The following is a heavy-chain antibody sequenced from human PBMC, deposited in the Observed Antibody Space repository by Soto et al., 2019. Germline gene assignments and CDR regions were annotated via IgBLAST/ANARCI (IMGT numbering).Heavy chain of an antibody. V-gene: IGHV3-64*02. CDR3: ARARCSRGQCYYFEY. Sequence: EVQLVESGEGLVQPGGSLRLSCAASGFTFSSYNIHWIRQAPGKGLEFVSAISRSGDRTYYADSVKGRFTITRDNSKNTGWPQMGRLRAEDMAVYYCARARCSRGQCYYFEYWGRGALVSVSS. CDR1: GFTFSSYN. J-gene: IGHJ4*02. D-gene: IGHD2-2*01. CDR2: ISRSGDRT.